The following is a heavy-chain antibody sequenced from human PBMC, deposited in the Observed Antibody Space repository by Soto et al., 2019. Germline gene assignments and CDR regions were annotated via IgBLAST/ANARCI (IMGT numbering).Heavy chain of an antibody. Sequence: QVQLVQSGAEVKKPGSSVKVSCKASGGTFSSYAISWVRQAPGQGLEWMGGIIPIFGTANYAQKFQGRVTITADESTSTAYMELSSLRSEDTAVYYCAREVLGYSSSWYRRYYGMDVWGQGTMVTVTS. CDR2: IIPIFGTA. J-gene: IGHJ6*02. CDR1: GGTFSSYA. CDR3: AREVLGYSSSWYRRYYGMDV. D-gene: IGHD6-13*01. V-gene: IGHV1-69*01.